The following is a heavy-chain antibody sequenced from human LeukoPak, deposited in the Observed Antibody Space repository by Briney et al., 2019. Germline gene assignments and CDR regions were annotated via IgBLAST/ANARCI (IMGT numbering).Heavy chain of an antibody. CDR2: IRSKANSYAT. Sequence: GGSLRLSCAASGFTFSGSAMHWVRQASGKGLEWVGRIRSKANSYATAYAASVKGRFTISRDDSKNTAYLQMNSLRAEDTAVYYCAKDYHYDSSGYFGPGESFDYWGQGTPVTVSS. V-gene: IGHV3-73*01. CDR1: GFTFSGSA. J-gene: IGHJ4*02. D-gene: IGHD3-22*01. CDR3: AKDYHYDSSGYFGPGESFDY.